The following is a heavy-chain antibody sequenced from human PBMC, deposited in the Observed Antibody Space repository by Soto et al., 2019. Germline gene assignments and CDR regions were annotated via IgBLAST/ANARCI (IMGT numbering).Heavy chain of an antibody. J-gene: IGHJ6*02. CDR3: SSEFCSGGSCYYYGIEV. V-gene: IGHV3-33*01. D-gene: IGHD2-15*01. CDR1: GFTFSSYG. Sequence: QVQLVESGGGVVQPGRSLRLSCAASGFTFSSYGMHWVRQAPGKGLEWVAVIWYDGSNKYYADSVKGRFTISKDNSKNPLYLQINRLRGEETAGYYWSSEFCSGGSCYYYGIEVWGQGTTVTVSS. CDR2: IWYDGSNK.